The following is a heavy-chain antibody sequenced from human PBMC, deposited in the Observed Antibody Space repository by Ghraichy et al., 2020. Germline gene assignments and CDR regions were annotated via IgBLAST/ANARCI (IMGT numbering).Heavy chain of an antibody. CDR2: MYGRERT. Sequence: SQTLSLTCTVSGVSLSSSFWNWVRQPPGKGLEWIGYMYGRERTDYNSSFKSRVTISVDTSKNQISLKLDSVTAADTAVYYCVRDMAIWGQGTLVSVSS. V-gene: IGHV4-59*01. D-gene: IGHD3-10*01. CDR3: VRDMAI. CDR1: GVSLSSSF. J-gene: IGHJ1*01.